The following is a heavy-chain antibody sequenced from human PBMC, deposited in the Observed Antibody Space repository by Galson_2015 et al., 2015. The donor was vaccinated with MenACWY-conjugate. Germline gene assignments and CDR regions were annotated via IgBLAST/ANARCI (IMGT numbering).Heavy chain of an antibody. CDR2: INYSGST. Sequence: GTLSRACAVSDGALHSPTFYWGWIRLPPGKGLEWIGSINYSGSTYYKPSLKSRVAISLDTPKKQVSLNLYSVTAADTAIYYCAREVRAGYGELWDVWGQGTTVTVSS. CDR3: AREVRAGYGELWDV. V-gene: IGHV4-39*07. D-gene: IGHD3-10*01. CDR1: DGALHSPTFY. J-gene: IGHJ6*02.